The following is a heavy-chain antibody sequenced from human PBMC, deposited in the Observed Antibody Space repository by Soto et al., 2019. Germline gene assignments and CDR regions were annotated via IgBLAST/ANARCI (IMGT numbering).Heavy chain of an antibody. V-gene: IGHV5-51*01. CDR3: ARHRISGRSNGWRKSTFDY. D-gene: IGHD6-19*01. CDR2: IYPGDSDT. Sequence: GESLKISCKGSGYSFTSYWIGWVRQMPGKGLEWMGIIYPGDSDTRYSPSFQGQVTISADKSISTAYLQWSSLKASDTAMYYCARHRISGRSNGWRKSTFDYWGQGTLVTVSS. CDR1: GYSFTSYW. J-gene: IGHJ4*02.